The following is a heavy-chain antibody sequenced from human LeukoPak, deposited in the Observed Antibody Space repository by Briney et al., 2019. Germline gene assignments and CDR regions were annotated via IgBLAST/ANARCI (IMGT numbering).Heavy chain of an antibody. CDR3: ARDRAAAGTVPYPYYYYGMDV. CDR2: ISYDGSNK. V-gene: IGHV3-30-3*01. CDR1: GFTFSSYA. J-gene: IGHJ6*02. D-gene: IGHD6-13*01. Sequence: PGRSLRLSCAASGFTFSSYAMHWVRQAPGKGLEWVAVISYDGSNKYYADSVKGRFTISRDNSKNTLYLQMNSLRAEDTAVYYCARDRAAAGTVPYPYYYYGMDVWGQGTTVTVSS.